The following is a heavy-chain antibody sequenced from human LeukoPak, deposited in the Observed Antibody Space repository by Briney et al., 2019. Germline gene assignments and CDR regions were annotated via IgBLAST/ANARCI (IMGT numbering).Heavy chain of an antibody. CDR2: IYYSGST. J-gene: IGHJ6*04. CDR3: AGQPPGYYYGSGSYDV. Sequence: SETLSLTCTVSGGSISSYYWSWIRQPPGKGLEWIGYIYYSGSTNYNPSLKSRVTISVDTSKNQFSLKLSSVTAADTAVYYCAGQPPGYYYGSGSYDVWGKGTTVTISS. D-gene: IGHD3-10*01. V-gene: IGHV4-59*01. CDR1: GGSISSYY.